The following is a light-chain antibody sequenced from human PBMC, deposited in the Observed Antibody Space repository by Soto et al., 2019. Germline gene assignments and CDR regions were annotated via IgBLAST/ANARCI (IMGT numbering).Light chain of an antibody. CDR1: QSVSSK. V-gene: IGKV3-20*01. Sequence: EIVITQSPATLSVSPGERATLSCRASQSVSSKLAWYQQKPGQAPRLLIYDASSRATGIPDRFSGGGSGTDFTLTISRLEPEEFAVDYCQQYGSSGTVGQGTKGDIK. CDR3: QQYGSSGT. J-gene: IGKJ1*01. CDR2: DAS.